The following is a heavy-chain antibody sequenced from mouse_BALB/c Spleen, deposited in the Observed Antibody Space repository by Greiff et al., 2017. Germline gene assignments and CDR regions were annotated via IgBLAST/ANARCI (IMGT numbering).Heavy chain of an antibody. D-gene: IGHD2-1*01. J-gene: IGHJ4*01. Sequence: VQLQQSGTVLARPGASVKMSCKASGYTFTSYWMHWVKQRPGQGLEWIGAIYPGNSDTSYNQKFKGKAKLTAVTSTSTAYMELSSLTNEDSAVYYCTRGGDGNSYAMDYWGQGTSVTVSS. CDR1: GYTFTSYW. CDR3: TRGGDGNSYAMDY. V-gene: IGHV1-5*01. CDR2: IYPGNSDT.